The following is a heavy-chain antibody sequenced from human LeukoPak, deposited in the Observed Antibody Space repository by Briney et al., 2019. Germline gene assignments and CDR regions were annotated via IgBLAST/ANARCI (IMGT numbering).Heavy chain of an antibody. V-gene: IGHV4-39*07. CDR2: IYYSGST. J-gene: IGHJ4*02. CDR3: ARDSPPAYCSGGSCYFDY. D-gene: IGHD2-15*01. Sequence: SETLSLTCTVSGGSISSSSYYWGWIRQPPGKGLEWIGSIYYSGSTYYNPSLKSRVTISVGTSKNQFSLKLSSVTAADTAVYYCARDSPPAYCSGGSCYFDYWGQGTLVTVSS. CDR1: GGSISSSSYY.